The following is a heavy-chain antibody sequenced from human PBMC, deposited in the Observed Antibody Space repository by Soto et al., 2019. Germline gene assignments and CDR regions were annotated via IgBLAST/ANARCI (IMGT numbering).Heavy chain of an antibody. CDR2: VNAGNSNT. CDR3: ASGGLYCSSTSCYTSNWFDP. Sequence: ASVKFSRKASGYTFTSYAMHWVRQAPGERLEWMGWVNAGNSNTKDSQKLQGRVTTTRATSTSTAYMELSSLRSEDTAVYCGASGGLYCSSTSCYTSNWFDPWGQGTLVTVSS. CDR1: GYTFTSYA. J-gene: IGHJ5*02. D-gene: IGHD2-2*02. V-gene: IGHV1-3*01.